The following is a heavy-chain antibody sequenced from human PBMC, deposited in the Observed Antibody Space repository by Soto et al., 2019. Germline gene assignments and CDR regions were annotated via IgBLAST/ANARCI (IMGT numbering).Heavy chain of an antibody. D-gene: IGHD3-22*01. Sequence: SETLSLTCTVSGGSISSGDYYWSWIRQPPGKGLECIGYIYYSGSTYYNPSLKSRVTISVDTSKNQFSLKLSSVTAADTAVCCCARVPFYDSSGRSYYFDYWGQGTLVTVSS. CDR3: ARVPFYDSSGRSYYFDY. CDR2: IYYSGST. J-gene: IGHJ4*02. CDR1: GGSISSGDYY. V-gene: IGHV4-30-4*01.